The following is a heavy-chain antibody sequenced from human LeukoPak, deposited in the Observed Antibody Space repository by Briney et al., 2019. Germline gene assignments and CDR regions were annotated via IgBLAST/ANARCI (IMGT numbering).Heavy chain of an antibody. CDR1: GFSFSYYG. J-gene: IGHJ4*02. D-gene: IGHD5-24*01. CDR3: TRVGYIDEGIDY. V-gene: IGHV3-7*04. CDR2: IKQDGSKK. Sequence: GGSLRLSCAASGFSFSYYGMHWVRQAPGKGLEWVANIKQDGSKKSYVDSVKGRFTISRDNAKNSLYLQMNSLRAEDTAIYYCTRVGYIDEGIDYWGQGTLVTVSS.